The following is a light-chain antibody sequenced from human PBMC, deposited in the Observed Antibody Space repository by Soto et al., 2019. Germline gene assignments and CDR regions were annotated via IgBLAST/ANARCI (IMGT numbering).Light chain of an antibody. CDR2: DVS. J-gene: IGLJ1*01. CDR1: SSDVGEYDY. V-gene: IGLV2-11*01. CDR3: CSYAGSPYV. Sequence: QSVPTQPRSVSGSPGQSVTISCTGTSSDVGEYDYVSWYQQHPGKAPKLMIFDVSERPSGVPDRFSGSKTGNTASLTISGLQAEDEADYYCCSYAGSPYVVGTGTKLTVL.